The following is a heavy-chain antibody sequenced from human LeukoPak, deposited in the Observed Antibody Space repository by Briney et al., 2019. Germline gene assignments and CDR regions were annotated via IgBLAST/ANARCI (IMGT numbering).Heavy chain of an antibody. D-gene: IGHD7-27*01. CDR1: GFIFNSYG. CDR3: AKDRSWGLDY. Sequence: PGGSLRLSCAASGFIFNSYGMSWVRQAPGKGLEWVSALSGIGDTTYYADSVKGRFTISRDNSKNTLYLQMNSLRVEDTAIYYCAKDRSWGLDYWGQGTLVTVSS. J-gene: IGHJ4*02. V-gene: IGHV3-23*01. CDR2: LSGIGDTT.